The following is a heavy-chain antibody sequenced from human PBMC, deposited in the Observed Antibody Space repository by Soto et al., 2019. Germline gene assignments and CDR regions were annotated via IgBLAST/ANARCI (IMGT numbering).Heavy chain of an antibody. CDR1: GFTFSSYA. Sequence: EVQLLESGGGLVQPGGSLRLSCAASGFTFSSYAMSWVRQAPGKGLEWVSGINDGGGSTLYANSVKGRFTISRDNSKNSLYLQLNSLRAEDTALYYWGKGGGIVVLNSVDPWGMGTLVIVSS. CDR3: GKGGGIVVLNSVDP. D-gene: IGHD2-15*01. CDR2: INDGGGST. V-gene: IGHV3-23*01. J-gene: IGHJ5*02.